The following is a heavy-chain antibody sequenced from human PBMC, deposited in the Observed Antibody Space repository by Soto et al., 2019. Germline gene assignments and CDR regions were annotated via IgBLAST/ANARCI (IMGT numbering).Heavy chain of an antibody. CDR2: ISAYNGNT. CDR1: GYTFTSYG. J-gene: IGHJ4*02. V-gene: IGHV1-18*01. D-gene: IGHD2-8*01. Sequence: ASVKVSCKASGYTFTSYGISWVRQAPGQGLEWMGWISAYNGNTNYAQKLQGRVTMTTDTSTSTAYMELRSLRSDDTAVYYCARTLRYCTNGVCYTIDYWGQGTLVTVSS. CDR3: ARTLRYCTNGVCYTIDY.